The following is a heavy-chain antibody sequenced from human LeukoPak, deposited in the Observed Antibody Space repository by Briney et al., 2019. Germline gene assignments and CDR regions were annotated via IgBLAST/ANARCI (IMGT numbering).Heavy chain of an antibody. V-gene: IGHV4-34*01. CDR3: ARGGGSSWYNWFDP. Sequence: PSETLSLTCTVSGGSISSYYWSWIRQPPGKGLEWIGEINHSGSTNYNPSLKSRVTISVDTSKNQFSLKLSSVTAADTAVYYCARGGGSSWYNWFDPWGQGTLVTVSS. J-gene: IGHJ5*02. CDR1: GGSISSYY. D-gene: IGHD6-13*01. CDR2: INHSGST.